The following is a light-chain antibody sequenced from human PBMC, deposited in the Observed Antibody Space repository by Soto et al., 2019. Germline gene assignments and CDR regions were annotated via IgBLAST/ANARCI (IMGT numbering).Light chain of an antibody. CDR2: GAS. Sequence: EIVMTQSPGTLSVSPGERATLSCMASQSVRSNLAWYQQKPGQAPRLLIYGASTRATGIPAGLSGSGSGTEFTLTISSLQSEDFAVYYCQQYGGSSYTFGQGTKVDIK. V-gene: IGKV3-15*01. J-gene: IGKJ2*01. CDR1: QSVRSN. CDR3: QQYGGSSYT.